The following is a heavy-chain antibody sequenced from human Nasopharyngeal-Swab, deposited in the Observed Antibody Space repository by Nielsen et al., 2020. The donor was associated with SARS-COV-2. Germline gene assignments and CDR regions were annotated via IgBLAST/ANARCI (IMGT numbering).Heavy chain of an antibody. CDR3: AREVVTMIVVTHYYYGMDV. D-gene: IGHD3-22*01. Sequence: GESLKISCAASGFTFSSYWMNWVRQAPGKGLEWVANIKQDGSEKYYVDSVKGRFTISRDNAKNSLYLQMNSLRAEDTAVYYCAREVVTMIVVTHYYYGMDVWGQGTTVTVSS. CDR1: GFTFSSYW. V-gene: IGHV3-7*01. J-gene: IGHJ6*02. CDR2: IKQDGSEK.